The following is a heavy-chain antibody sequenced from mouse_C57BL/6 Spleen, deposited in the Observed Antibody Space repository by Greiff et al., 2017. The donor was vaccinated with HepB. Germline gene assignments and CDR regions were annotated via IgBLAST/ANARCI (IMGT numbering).Heavy chain of an antibody. V-gene: IGHV10-1*01. CDR2: IRSKSNNYAT. Sequence: EVQVVESGGGLVQPKGSLKLSCAASGFSFNTYAMNWVRQAPGKGLEWVARIRSKSNNYATYYADSVKDRFTISRDDSESMLYLQMNNLKTEDTAMYYCVRHYGYAMDYWVKEPQSPSPQ. CDR1: GFSFNTYA. CDR3: VRHYGYAMDY. D-gene: IGHD1-1*02. J-gene: IGHJ4*01.